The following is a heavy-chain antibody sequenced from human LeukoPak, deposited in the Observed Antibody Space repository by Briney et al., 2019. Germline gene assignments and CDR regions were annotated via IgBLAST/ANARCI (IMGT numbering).Heavy chain of an antibody. CDR3: ARDLVWFGEPKGYCNYMDV. Sequence: GGSLRLSCAASGFTFSSYGMHWVRQAPGKGLEWVADIKEDGSEKSYVDSVKGRFTISRDNAKNSLYLQMNTLRAEDTAVYYCARDLVWFGEPKGYCNYMDVWGKGTTVTVSS. CDR1: GFTFSSYG. J-gene: IGHJ6*03. CDR2: IKEDGSEK. D-gene: IGHD3-10*01. V-gene: IGHV3-7*01.